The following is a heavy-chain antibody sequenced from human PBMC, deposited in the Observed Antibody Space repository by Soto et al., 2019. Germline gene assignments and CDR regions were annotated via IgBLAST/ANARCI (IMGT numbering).Heavy chain of an antibody. CDR2: IYYSGST. D-gene: IGHD5-12*01. J-gene: IGHJ4*02. V-gene: IGHV4-59*01. Sequence: SETLSLTCTVSGGSISSYYWSWIRQPPGKGLERIGYIYYSGSTNYNPSLKSRVTISVDTSKNQFTIKMSSVTAADTAVFYCARGTEWLRGINDYFDYWGQGTLVTVSS. CDR1: GGSISSYY. CDR3: ARGTEWLRGINDYFDY.